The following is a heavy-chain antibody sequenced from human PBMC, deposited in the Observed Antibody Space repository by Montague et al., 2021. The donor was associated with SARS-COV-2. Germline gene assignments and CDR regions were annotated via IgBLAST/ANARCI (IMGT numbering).Heavy chain of an antibody. CDR1: GDSISSFY. J-gene: IGHJ4*02. D-gene: IGHD2-15*01. Sequence: SETLSPTCTVSGDSISSFYWNWIRQPAGKGLEWIGRIYASGGTNYNPSLKSRVTMSVDTPKNQFSLKLNSVTAADTAVYYCGRGVVAATPVVDYWGRGTLVTVSS. CDR2: IYASGGT. CDR3: GRGVVAATPVVDY. V-gene: IGHV4-4*07.